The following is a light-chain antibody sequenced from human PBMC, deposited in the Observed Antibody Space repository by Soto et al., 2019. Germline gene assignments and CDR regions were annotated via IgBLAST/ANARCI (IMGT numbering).Light chain of an antibody. CDR1: SSDGGSYNL. V-gene: IGLV2-23*01. CDR2: EGS. Sequence: QSVLTQPASVSGSPGQSITISCTGTSSDGGSYNLVSWYQKHPGKAPKLMIYEGSKRPSGVSNRFSGSKSGNTASLTISGLQAEDEADYYSCSYAGSSTYVVFGGGTKLTVL. CDR3: CSYAGSSTYVV. J-gene: IGLJ2*01.